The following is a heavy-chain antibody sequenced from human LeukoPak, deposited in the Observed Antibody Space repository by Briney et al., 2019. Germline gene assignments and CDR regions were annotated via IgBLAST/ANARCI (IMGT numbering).Heavy chain of an antibody. D-gene: IGHD2-8*01. CDR1: GFTFSNYD. Sequence: PGGPLRLSCAASGFTFSNYDMHWVRQATGKGLEWVSAIGTAGDTYYPGSVRGRFTMSRENAKNSLYLQMNSLAAGDTAVYYCARGSNTHFEYWGQGILVTVSS. V-gene: IGHV3-13*04. J-gene: IGHJ4*02. CDR2: IGTAGDT. CDR3: ARGSNTHFEY.